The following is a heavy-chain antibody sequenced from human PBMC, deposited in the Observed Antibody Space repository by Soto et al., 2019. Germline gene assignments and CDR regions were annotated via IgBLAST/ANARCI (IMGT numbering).Heavy chain of an antibody. Sequence: QVQLVESGGGVVQPGKSLRLSCAASGFNFSNFAIHWVRQAPGKGLEWVALISYDGTKEDYADSLRGRSTISRDNSRNTVHLQINSLRPEDTAVYYCATSRIAGRPIFANWGQGTLVTVS. CDR2: ISYDGTKE. CDR1: GFNFSNFA. J-gene: IGHJ4*02. CDR3: ATSRIAGRPIFAN. D-gene: IGHD6-6*01. V-gene: IGHV3-30-3*01.